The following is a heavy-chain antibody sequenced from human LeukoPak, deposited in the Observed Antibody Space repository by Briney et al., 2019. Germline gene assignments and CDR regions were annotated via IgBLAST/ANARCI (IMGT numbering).Heavy chain of an antibody. CDR1: GGSISSHY. CDR2: IYYSGST. D-gene: IGHD3-9*01. Sequence: PSETLSLTCTVSGGSISSHYWSWIRQPPGKGLEWIGYIYYSGSTNYNPSPKSRVTISVDTSKNQFSLKLSSVTAADTAVYYCARVDDILTGYWFDPWGQGTLVTVSS. CDR3: ARVDDILTGYWFDP. J-gene: IGHJ5*02. V-gene: IGHV4-59*11.